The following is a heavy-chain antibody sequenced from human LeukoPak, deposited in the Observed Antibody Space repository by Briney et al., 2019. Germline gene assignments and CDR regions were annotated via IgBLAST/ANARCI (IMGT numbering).Heavy chain of an antibody. CDR2: ISNDGSKK. J-gene: IGHJ5*02. CDR3: ARGDWFDH. Sequence: GGSLRLSCAASGFTFSSYGMHWVRQAPGKGLEWVAVISNDGSKKYHVDSVKGRFTISRDNSKNTLYLQMNSLRAEDTALYYCARGDWFDHWGQGTLVTVSS. D-gene: IGHD3-10*01. V-gene: IGHV3-30*03. CDR1: GFTFSSYG.